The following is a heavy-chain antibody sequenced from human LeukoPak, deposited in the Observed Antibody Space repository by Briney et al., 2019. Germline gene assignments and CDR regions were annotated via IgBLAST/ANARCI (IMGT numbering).Heavy chain of an antibody. CDR3: ARHPNSNWDY. V-gene: IGHV3-21*01. Sequence: GGSLRLSCAVSGFTFSSYSMTWVRQAPGKGLEWVSSISSSSGYKYYADSVKGRFTISRDNSKNTLYLQMNSLRAEDTAVYYCARHPNSNWDYWGQGTLVTVSS. CDR2: ISSSSGYK. J-gene: IGHJ4*02. CDR1: GFTFSSYS. D-gene: IGHD6-13*01.